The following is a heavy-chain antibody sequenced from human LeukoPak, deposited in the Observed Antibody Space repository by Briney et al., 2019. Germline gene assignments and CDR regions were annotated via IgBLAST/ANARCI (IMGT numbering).Heavy chain of an antibody. V-gene: IGHV1-2*06. CDR3: ARELPFDY. J-gene: IGHJ4*02. Sequence: ASVKVSCKSSGYTLTGYSIHWVRQAPGQGLEWMGRISPNSGGTNYALKLQGRVTMTTDTSISTAYVELSRLRFDDTAVYYCARELPFDYWGQGTLVTVSS. CDR2: ISPNSGGT. CDR1: GYTLTGYS.